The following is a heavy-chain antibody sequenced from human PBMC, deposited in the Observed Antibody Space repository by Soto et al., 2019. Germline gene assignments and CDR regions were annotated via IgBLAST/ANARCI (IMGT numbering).Heavy chain of an antibody. D-gene: IGHD2-8*01. V-gene: IGHV4-59*08. CDR2: IYYGGSA. CDR3: ARGGHCANGVCSALDY. J-gene: IGHJ4*02. Sequence: QVQLRESGPGLVKPSETLSLTCTVSGGSISTYYWSWIRQPPGKGLEWIGYIYYGGSADYNPSLKSRVTMSVDTSKKQFSLKLRSVTAADTAVYYCARGGHCANGVCSALDYWGQGTLVTVSS. CDR1: GGSISTYY.